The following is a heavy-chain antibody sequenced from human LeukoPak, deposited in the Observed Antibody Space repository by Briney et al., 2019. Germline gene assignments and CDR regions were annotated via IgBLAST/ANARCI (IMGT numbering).Heavy chain of an antibody. Sequence: SETLSLTCTVSGGSISSYYWSWIRQPPGKGLEWIGYIYYSGSTNYNPSLKSRVTISVDTSKNQFSLKLSSVTAADTAVYYCARGEAVATIFYYYYMDVWGKGTTVTISS. V-gene: IGHV4-59*01. D-gene: IGHD5-12*01. J-gene: IGHJ6*03. CDR2: IYYSGST. CDR1: GGSISSYY. CDR3: ARGEAVATIFYYYYMDV.